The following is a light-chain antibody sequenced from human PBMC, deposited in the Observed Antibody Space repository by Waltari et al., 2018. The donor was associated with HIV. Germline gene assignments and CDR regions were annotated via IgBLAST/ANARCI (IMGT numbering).Light chain of an antibody. V-gene: IGLV3-21*02. CDR1: NIRSKS. CDR2: DGR. Sequence: SYVLTQPPSVSVAPGQTARITCGGDNIRSKSVHWYQQMPGQAPVLVVYDGRDRPSGIPERISGSNSGNTATLTISRVEAGDEADYYCQVWISPNDQLNWVFGGGTKLTVL. CDR3: QVWISPNDQLNWV. J-gene: IGLJ3*02.